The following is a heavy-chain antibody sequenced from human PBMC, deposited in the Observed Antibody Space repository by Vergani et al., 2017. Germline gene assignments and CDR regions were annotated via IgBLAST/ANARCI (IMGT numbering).Heavy chain of an antibody. V-gene: IGHV1-69-2*01. CDR3: ATPQTVTTGGMEV. J-gene: IGHJ6*02. CDR1: GYTFTDHY. CDR2: VDSEDGET. D-gene: IGHD4-17*01. Sequence: EVQLVQSGAEVKKPGATMKISCKVSGYTFTDHYMHWVKQAPGKGLEWMGLVDSEDGETIYAEKFKGRVTIAADTSTDTAHLELSSLRSEDTAVYYCATPQTVTTGGMEVWGQGTTVIVPS.